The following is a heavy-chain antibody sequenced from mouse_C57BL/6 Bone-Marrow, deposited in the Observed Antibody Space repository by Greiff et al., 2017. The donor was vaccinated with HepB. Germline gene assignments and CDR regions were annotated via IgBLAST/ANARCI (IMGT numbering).Heavy chain of an antibody. D-gene: IGHD1-2*01. J-gene: IGHJ2*01. Sequence: QVQLQQSGAELARPGASVKLSCKASGYTFTSYGISWVKQRTGQGLEWIGEIYPRSGNTYYNEKFKGKATLTADKSSSTAYMELRSLTSEDSAVYFCARWGTTASSGWWGQGTTLTVSS. CDR3: ARWGTTASSGW. CDR1: GYTFTSYG. CDR2: IYPRSGNT. V-gene: IGHV1-81*01.